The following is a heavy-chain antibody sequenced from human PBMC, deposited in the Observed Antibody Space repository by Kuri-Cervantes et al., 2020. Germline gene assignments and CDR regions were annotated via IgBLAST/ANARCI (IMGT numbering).Heavy chain of an antibody. CDR3: ARGPTDILTGYAYYYYYYMDV. V-gene: IGHV4-34*01. CDR1: GGSFSGYY. CDR2: INHSGST. J-gene: IGHJ6*03. Sequence: ETLSLTCAVYGGSFSGYYWSWIRQSPGRGLEWIGEINHSGSTNYNPSLKSRVTISVDTSKNQFSLKLSSVTAADTAVYYCARGPTDILTGYAYYYYYYMDVWGKGTTVTVSS. D-gene: IGHD3-9*01.